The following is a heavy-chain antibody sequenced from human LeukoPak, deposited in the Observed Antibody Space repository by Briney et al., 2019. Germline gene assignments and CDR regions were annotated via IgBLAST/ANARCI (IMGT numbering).Heavy chain of an antibody. CDR1: GDSISSYY. D-gene: IGHD3-22*01. V-gene: IGHV4-59*08. Sequence: SETLSLTCTVSGDSISSYYWSWIRQPPGKGLEWIGYIYYSGSTNYSPSLKSRVTISVDTSKNQFSLKLSSVTAADTAVYYCARSERIIMILGGAFDIWGQGTVVTVSS. J-gene: IGHJ3*02. CDR3: ARSERIIMILGGAFDI. CDR2: IYYSGST.